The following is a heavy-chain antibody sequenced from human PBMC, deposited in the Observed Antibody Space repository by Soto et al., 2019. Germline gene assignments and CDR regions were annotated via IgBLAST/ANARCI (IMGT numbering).Heavy chain of an antibody. CDR2: VSGSGGST. D-gene: IGHD3-3*01. V-gene: IGHV3-23*01. CDR3: ARESTIFGVVIIGDY. CDR1: GFTSSRDA. Sequence: PGGSLRLSCAASGFTSSRDAMSWVRQAPGKGLEWISAVSGSGGSTSYAQKFQARVTMTRDTSTSTVYMELSSLRSEDTAVYYCARESTIFGVVIIGDYWGQGTLVTVSS. J-gene: IGHJ4*02.